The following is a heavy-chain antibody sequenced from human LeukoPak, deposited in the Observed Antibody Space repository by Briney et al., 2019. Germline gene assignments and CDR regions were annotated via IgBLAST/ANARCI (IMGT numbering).Heavy chain of an antibody. Sequence: PGESLRLSCAASGFTFSSYAMSWVRQAPGKGLEWVSAISGSGGSTYYADSVKGRFTISRDNAKNSLYLQMNSLRAEDTAVYYCARSLIAALAFDIWGQGTMVTVSS. D-gene: IGHD6-6*01. J-gene: IGHJ3*02. CDR2: ISGSGGST. V-gene: IGHV3-23*01. CDR3: ARSLIAALAFDI. CDR1: GFTFSSYA.